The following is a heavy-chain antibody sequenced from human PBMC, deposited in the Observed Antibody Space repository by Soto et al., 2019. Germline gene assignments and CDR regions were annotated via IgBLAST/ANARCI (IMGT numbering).Heavy chain of an antibody. Sequence: PSETLSLTCTVSGDSISSGGYYWSWIRQHPGKGLEWIGYIYYSGSTYYNPSLKSRVTISVDTSKNQFSLKLSSVTAADTAVYYCARAMAEHVDYWGQGTLVTVSS. J-gene: IGHJ4*02. CDR3: ARAMAEHVDY. CDR1: GDSISSGGYY. D-gene: IGHD3-10*01. V-gene: IGHV4-30-4*08. CDR2: IYYSGST.